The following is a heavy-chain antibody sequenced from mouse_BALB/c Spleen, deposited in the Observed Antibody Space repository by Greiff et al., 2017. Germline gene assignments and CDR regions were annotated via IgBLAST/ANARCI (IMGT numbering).Heavy chain of an antibody. CDR1: GYSITSDYA. D-gene: IGHD2-3*01. Sequence: EVKLQESGPGLVKPSQSLSLTCTVTGYSITSDYAWNWIRQFPGNKLEWMGYISYSGSTSYNPSLKSRISITRDTSKNQFFLQLNSMTTEDTATYYCASTYDGYYNYWGQGTTLTVSS. CDR3: ASTYDGYYNY. J-gene: IGHJ2*01. V-gene: IGHV3-2*02. CDR2: ISYSGST.